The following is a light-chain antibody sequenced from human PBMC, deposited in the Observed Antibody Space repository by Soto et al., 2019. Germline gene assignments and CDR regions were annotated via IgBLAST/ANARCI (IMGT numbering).Light chain of an antibody. Sequence: QSALTQPPSASGSPGQSVTIPCTGTSSDVGGYNSVSWYQQHPGKVPKLMIYEVSKRPSGVPDRFSGSKSGNTASLTVSGLQAEDEADYYCSSYAGSNNWVFGGGTQLTVL. CDR2: EVS. J-gene: IGLJ2*01. CDR1: SSDVGGYNS. CDR3: SSYAGSNNWV. V-gene: IGLV2-8*01.